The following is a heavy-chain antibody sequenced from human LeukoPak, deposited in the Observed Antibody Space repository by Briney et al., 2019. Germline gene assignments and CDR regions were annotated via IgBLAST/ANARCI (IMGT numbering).Heavy chain of an antibody. CDR2: ININGATT. CDR1: GFTFSSYA. Sequence: PGGSLRLSCAASGFTFSSYAMSWVRQAPGKGLEWVSTININGATTLYADSVKGRFTVSRDNSRNTLFLQMNSLRAEDTAIYFCVRLHYGSGTDNWFDPWGQGTLVTVSS. V-gene: IGHV3-23*01. D-gene: IGHD3-10*01. J-gene: IGHJ5*02. CDR3: VRLHYGSGTDNWFDP.